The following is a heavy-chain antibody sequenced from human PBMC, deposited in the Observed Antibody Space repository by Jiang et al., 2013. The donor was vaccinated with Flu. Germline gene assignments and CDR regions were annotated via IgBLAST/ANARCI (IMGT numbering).Heavy chain of an antibody. CDR2: ISAYNGNT. J-gene: IGHJ3*02. Sequence: GAEVKKPGASVKVSCKASGYTFTSYGISWVRQAPGQGLEWMGWISAYNGNTNYAQKLQGRVTMTTDTSTSTAYMELRSLRSDDTAVYYCARARILWPGVRGLSDAFDIWGQGTMVTVSS. D-gene: IGHD3-10*01. CDR1: GYTFTSYG. V-gene: IGHV1-18*01. CDR3: ARARILWPGVRGLSDAFDI.